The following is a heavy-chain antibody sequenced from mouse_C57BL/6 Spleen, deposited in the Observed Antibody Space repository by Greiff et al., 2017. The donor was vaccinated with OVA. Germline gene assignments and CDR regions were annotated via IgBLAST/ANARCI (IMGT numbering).Heavy chain of an antibody. J-gene: IGHJ4*01. CDR3: AGGTLMDY. CDR1: GYSITSGYY. CDR2: ISYDGSN. V-gene: IGHV3-6*01. D-gene: IGHD1-1*02. Sequence: DVQLQESGPGLVKPSQSLSLTCSVTGYSITSGYYWNWIRQFPGNKLEWMGYISYDGSNNYNPSLKNRISITRDTSKNQFFLKLNSVTTEDTATYYCAGGTLMDYWGQGTSVTVSS.